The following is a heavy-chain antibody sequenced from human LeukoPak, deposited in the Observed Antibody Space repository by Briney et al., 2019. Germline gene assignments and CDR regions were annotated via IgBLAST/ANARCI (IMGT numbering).Heavy chain of an antibody. Sequence: SGTLSLTCAVYGGSFSGYYWSWIRQSPGKGLEWIGEINHSGSTNYNPSLKSRVTISVDTSKNQFSLKLSSVTAADTAVYYFAGGSRGSRIAAAGTLNYWGQGTLVTVSS. CDR1: GGSFSGYY. D-gene: IGHD6-13*01. CDR2: INHSGST. CDR3: AGGSRGSRIAAAGTLNY. J-gene: IGHJ4*02. V-gene: IGHV4-34*01.